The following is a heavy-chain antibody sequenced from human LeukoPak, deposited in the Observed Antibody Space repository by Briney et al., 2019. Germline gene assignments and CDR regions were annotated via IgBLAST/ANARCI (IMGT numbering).Heavy chain of an antibody. V-gene: IGHV5-51*01. CDR2: IYPGDSDT. CDR3: ARWSDGSGMQNWFDP. Sequence: GESLKISCKGSGYSFTSYWIGWVRQMPGKGLEWMGVIYPGDSDTRYSPSFQGQVTISADKSISTAYLQWSSLKASDTAMYYCARWSDGSGMQNWFDPWGQGTLVTVSS. D-gene: IGHD3-10*01. CDR1: GYSFTSYW. J-gene: IGHJ5*02.